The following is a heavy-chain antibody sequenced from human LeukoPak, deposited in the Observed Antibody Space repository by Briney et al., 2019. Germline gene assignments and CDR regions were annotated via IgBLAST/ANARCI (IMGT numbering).Heavy chain of an antibody. Sequence: SETLPLTCTVSGGSITSGHYYWNWIRQPPGKGLELIGYISQSGSTSYNPSLKSRVTISVDRSKNQFSLKLTSVTAADTAVYYCARGRGVGAPSGYFDYWGQGTLVTVSS. V-gene: IGHV4-30-2*01. D-gene: IGHD1-26*01. CDR2: ISQSGST. CDR1: GGSITSGHYY. J-gene: IGHJ4*02. CDR3: ARGRGVGAPSGYFDY.